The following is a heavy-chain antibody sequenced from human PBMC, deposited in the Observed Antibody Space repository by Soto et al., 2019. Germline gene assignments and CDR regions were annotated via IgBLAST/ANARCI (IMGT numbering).Heavy chain of an antibody. CDR2: IYYTGST. V-gene: IGHV4-30-4*01. Sequence: LSLTCSVSGGSISSGVYSWSWIRQPPGKGLEWIGYIYYTGSTYNNPSLKSRVTISVETSKNQFSLKLNSVTAADTAVYYCARSFIAAAGNYFDYWGQGTLVAVSS. CDR3: ARSFIAAAGNYFDY. CDR1: GGSISSGVYS. D-gene: IGHD6-13*01. J-gene: IGHJ4*02.